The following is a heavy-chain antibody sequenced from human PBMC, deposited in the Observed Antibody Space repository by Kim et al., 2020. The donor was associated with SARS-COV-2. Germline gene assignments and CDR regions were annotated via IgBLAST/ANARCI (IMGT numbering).Heavy chain of an antibody. V-gene: IGHV5-51*01. J-gene: IGHJ6*02. CDR2: IYPGDSDT. Sequence: GESLKISCKGSGYSFTSYWIGWVRQMPGKGLEWMGIIYPGDSDTRYSPSFQGQVTISADKSISTAYLQWSSLKASDTAMYYCARLVSSGYLHYYYYGMDVWGQGTTVTVSS. CDR3: ARLVSSGYLHYYYYGMDV. CDR1: GYSFTSYW. D-gene: IGHD3-22*01.